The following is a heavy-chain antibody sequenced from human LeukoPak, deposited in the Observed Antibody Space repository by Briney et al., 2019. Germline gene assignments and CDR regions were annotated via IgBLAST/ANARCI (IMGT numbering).Heavy chain of an antibody. CDR1: GFSFSDCW. CDR2: ISKDGSDT. J-gene: IGHJ4*02. D-gene: IGHD5-12*01. CDR3: LAGWRWIGDY. V-gene: IGHV3-7*03. Sequence: PGRSLRLSCVASGFSFSDCWINWVRQAPGKGLEWVAIISKDGSDTYYVDSVKGRFTISRHNAKHSLYLYMNSLSADDMGLYYGLAGWRWIGDYWGQGTLVTVSS.